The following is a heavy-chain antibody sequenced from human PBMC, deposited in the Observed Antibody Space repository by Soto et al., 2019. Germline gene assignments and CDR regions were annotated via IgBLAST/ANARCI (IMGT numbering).Heavy chain of an antibody. J-gene: IGHJ2*01. CDR3: ARYYDSSGPDL. D-gene: IGHD3-22*01. Sequence: PVRALRLSYAASGLTFRHFSMLRFRQAPGKGLEWLSYIPPTTTPMYYADSVKGRFTTSRDNAKNSLYLQMNSLRAEDTAVYYCARYYDSSGPDLWGRGTRVTVSS. CDR1: GLTFRHFS. CDR2: IPPTTTPM. V-gene: IGHV3-48*01.